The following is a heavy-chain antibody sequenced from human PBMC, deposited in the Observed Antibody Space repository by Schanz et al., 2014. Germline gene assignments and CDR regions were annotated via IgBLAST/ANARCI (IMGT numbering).Heavy chain of an antibody. CDR1: GASISSGGYY. V-gene: IGHV4-31*03. CDR2: ISYSGST. J-gene: IGHJ6*02. D-gene: IGHD3-16*01. CDR3: ARHGGIPYYPMDV. Sequence: QVQLQESGPGLVKPSQNLSLNCTVSGASISSGGYYWDWIRLLPGKGLEWIGYISYSGSTSFNPSLKSRLTMSVDTSKNQFSPRLSSVTAADTAVYYCARHGGIPYYPMDVWGQGTTVTVSS.